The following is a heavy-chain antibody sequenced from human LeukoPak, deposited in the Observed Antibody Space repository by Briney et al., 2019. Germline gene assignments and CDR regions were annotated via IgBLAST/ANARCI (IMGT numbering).Heavy chain of an antibody. CDR1: GFTFSSYA. J-gene: IGHJ4*02. V-gene: IGHV3-23*01. CDR2: ISGSGSST. Sequence: GGSLRLSCAASGFTFSSYAMSWVRQAPGKGLEGVSAISGSGSSTYYADSVKGRFTISRDNSKNTLYLQMKSLRAEDTAIYYCATTSARGYQIDYWGQGTLVTVSS. CDR3: ATTSARGYQIDY. D-gene: IGHD2-2*01.